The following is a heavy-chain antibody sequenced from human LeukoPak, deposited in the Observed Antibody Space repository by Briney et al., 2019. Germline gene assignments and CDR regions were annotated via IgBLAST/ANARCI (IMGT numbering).Heavy chain of an antibody. V-gene: IGHV4-39*07. J-gene: IGHJ3*02. CDR2: IFASGST. Sequence: PSETLSLTCTVSGGSISSSSYYWGWIRQPPGKGLEWLGRIFASGSTKYNPSLKSRVTMSVETSKKQFSLKLSSVTAADTAVYYCAREGSAFDIWGQGTMVTVSS. CDR1: GGSISSSSYY. CDR3: AREGSAFDI.